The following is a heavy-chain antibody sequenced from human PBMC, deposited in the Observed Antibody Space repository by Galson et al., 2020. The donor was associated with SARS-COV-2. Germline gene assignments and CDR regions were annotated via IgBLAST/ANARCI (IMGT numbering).Heavy chain of an antibody. J-gene: IGHJ4*02. V-gene: IGHV3-7*01. Sequence: GGSLRLSCVVSGFTFEDYWMSWFRQAPGKGLEWVANIMGDGSEENYVDSVRGRFSISRDNAVNSLYLQMNNLTVADTAMYYCSREGWQGGYWGQGTRVTVSS. CDR2: IMGDGSEE. D-gene: IGHD6-19*01. CDR3: SREGWQGGY. CDR1: GFTFEDYW.